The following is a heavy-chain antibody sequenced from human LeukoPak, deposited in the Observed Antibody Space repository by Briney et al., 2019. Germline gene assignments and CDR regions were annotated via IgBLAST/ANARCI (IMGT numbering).Heavy chain of an antibody. V-gene: IGHV4-59*01. CDR3: AATVLGYCGSTSCYGGFDY. Sequence: PSETLSLTCTVSGGSISSYYWSWIRQPPGKGVEWIGYIYYSGSTNYNPSLKSRVTISVDTSKNQFSLRLSSVTAADTAVYYCAATVLGYCGSTSCYGGFDYWGQGTLVTVSS. CDR1: GGSISSYY. J-gene: IGHJ4*02. CDR2: IYYSGST. D-gene: IGHD2-2*01.